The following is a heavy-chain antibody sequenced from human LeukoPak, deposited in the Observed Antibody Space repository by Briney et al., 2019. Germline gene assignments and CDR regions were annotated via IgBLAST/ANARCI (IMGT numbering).Heavy chain of an antibody. CDR2: INPSGGST. V-gene: IGHV1-46*01. CDR3: ARDLKGPSIAPRLGRTPAALDY. J-gene: IGHJ4*02. CDR1: GYTFTSYY. Sequence: ASVKVSCKASGYTFTSYYMHWVRQAPGQGLEWMGIINPSGGSTSYAQKFQGRVTMTRDMSTSTVYMELSSLRSEDTAVYYCARDLKGPSIAPRLGRTPAALDYWGQGTLVTVSS. D-gene: IGHD6-6*01.